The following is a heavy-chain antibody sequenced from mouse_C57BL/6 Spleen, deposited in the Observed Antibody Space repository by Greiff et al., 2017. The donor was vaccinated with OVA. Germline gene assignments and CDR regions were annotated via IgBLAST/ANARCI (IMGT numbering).Heavy chain of an antibody. CDR2: IDPSDSYT. Sequence: QVQLQQPGAELVMPGASVKLSCKASGYTFTSYWMHWVKQRPGQGLEWIGEIDPSDSYTTYNPKFKGKSTLTVDKSSSTAYMQLSSLTSEDSAVYDCARISHYYGSSWYFDVWGTGTTVTVSS. CDR3: ARISHYYGSSWYFDV. V-gene: IGHV1-69*01. CDR1: GYTFTSYW. J-gene: IGHJ1*03. D-gene: IGHD1-1*01.